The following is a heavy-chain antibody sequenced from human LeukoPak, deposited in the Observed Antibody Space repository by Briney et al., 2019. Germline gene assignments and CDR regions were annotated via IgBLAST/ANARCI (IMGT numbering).Heavy chain of an antibody. Sequence: SETLSLTCTVSGGPISSSRYYWDWIRQPPGKGLEWIGSFSYSGNTYYNPSLKSRVTMSVDTSMNQFSLRLSSVTAADTAVYYCARLSPYLGSGSSAFPDDFWGQGTLVTVSS. CDR1: GGPISSSRYY. CDR3: ARLSPYLGSGSSAFPDDF. D-gene: IGHD3-10*01. J-gene: IGHJ4*02. CDR2: FSYSGNT. V-gene: IGHV4-39*01.